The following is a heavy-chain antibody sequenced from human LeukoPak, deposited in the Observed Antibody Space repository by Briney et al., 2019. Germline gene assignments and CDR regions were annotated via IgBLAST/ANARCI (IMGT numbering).Heavy chain of an antibody. V-gene: IGHV4-34*01. D-gene: IGHD6-19*01. CDR3: ARSRGVSSGWTLDNWFDP. J-gene: IGHJ5*02. CDR1: GGSFSSYY. Sequence: SETLSLTCAVYGGSFSSYYWSWIRQPPGKGLEWMGEINHSGSTNYNPSLKSRVTISVDTSKNQFSLKLSSVTAADTAVYYCARSRGVSSGWTLDNWFDPWGQGTLVTVSS. CDR2: INHSGST.